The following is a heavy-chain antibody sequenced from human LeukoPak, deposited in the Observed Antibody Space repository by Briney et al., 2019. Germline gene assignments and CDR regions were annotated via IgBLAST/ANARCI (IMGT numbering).Heavy chain of an antibody. J-gene: IGHJ4*02. CDR2: IYHSGST. V-gene: IGHV4-4*02. CDR3: ARRDFWSGYYNY. CDR1: GGSISSSNW. Sequence: PSETLSLTCAVSGGSISSSNWWSWVRQPPGKGLEWIGEIYHSGSTNYNPSLKSRVTILADTPKNQFSLKLSSVTAADTAVYYCARRDFWSGYYNYWGQGTLVTAPS. D-gene: IGHD3-3*01.